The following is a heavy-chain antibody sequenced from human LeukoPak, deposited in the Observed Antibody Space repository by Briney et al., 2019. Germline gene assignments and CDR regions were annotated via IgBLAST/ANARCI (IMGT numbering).Heavy chain of an antibody. J-gene: IGHJ4*02. D-gene: IGHD3-22*01. CDR2: ISSSSSYF. CDR3: ASGAYDDGYSFDY. CDR1: GFTLSSHR. V-gene: IGHV3-21*06. Sequence: GGSLRLSCAASGFTLSSHRMNWVRQAPGKGLEWVSSISSSSSYFYYAESVKGRFTISRDNAKNSLYLQMNSLRAEATAVSYSASGAYDDGYSFDYWGREPLVTVSS.